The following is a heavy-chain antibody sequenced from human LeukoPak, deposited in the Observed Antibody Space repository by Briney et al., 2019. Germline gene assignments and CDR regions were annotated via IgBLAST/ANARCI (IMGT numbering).Heavy chain of an antibody. D-gene: IGHD3-16*02. CDR1: GGSISSSNW. J-gene: IGHJ2*01. Sequence: PSGTLSLTCAVSGGSISSSNWWSWVRQPPGKGLEWIGEIYHSGSTNYNPSLKSRVTISVDKSKNQFSLKLSSVTAADTAVYYCARDRKDDYVWGSYRYGYWYFDLWGRGTLVTVSS. CDR2: IYHSGST. V-gene: IGHV4-4*02. CDR3: ARDRKDDYVWGSYRYGYWYFDL.